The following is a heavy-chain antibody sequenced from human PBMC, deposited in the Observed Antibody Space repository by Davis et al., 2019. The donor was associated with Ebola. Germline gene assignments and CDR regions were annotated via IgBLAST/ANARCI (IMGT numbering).Heavy chain of an antibody. CDR2: ISSSSSYI. Sequence: GESLKISCAASGFTFSSYNMNWVRQAPGKGLEWVSYISSSSSYIYYADSVKGRFTISRDNAKNSLYLQMNSLRAEDTAVYYCARSSIAARPGYYYGMDVWGQGTTVTVSS. J-gene: IGHJ6*02. V-gene: IGHV3-21*05. D-gene: IGHD6-6*01. CDR1: GFTFSSYN. CDR3: ARSSIAARPGYYYGMDV.